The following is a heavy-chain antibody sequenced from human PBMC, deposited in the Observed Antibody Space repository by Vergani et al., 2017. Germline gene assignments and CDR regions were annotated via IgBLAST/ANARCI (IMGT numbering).Heavy chain of an antibody. D-gene: IGHD2-2*01. CDR2: IYYSGST. J-gene: IGHJ6*03. Sequence: QVQLQESGPGLVKPSETLSLTCTVSGGSISSYYWSWNRQPPGKGLEWIGYIYYSGSTNYNPSLKSRVTISVDTSKNQFSLKLSSVTAADTAVYYWAKVVVPAAMLVDYYYMDVWGKGTTVTVSS. CDR1: GGSISSYY. CDR3: AKVVVPAAMLVDYYYMDV. V-gene: IGHV4-59*01.